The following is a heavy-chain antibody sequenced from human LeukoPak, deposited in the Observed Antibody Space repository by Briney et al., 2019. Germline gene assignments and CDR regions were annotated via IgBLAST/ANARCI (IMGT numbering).Heavy chain of an antibody. CDR2: IRYDGSNK. D-gene: IGHD4-23*01. Sequence: GGSLRLSCAASGFTFSSYGMHWVRQAPGKGLEWVAFIRYDGSNKYYADSVKGRFTISRDNSKNTLCLQMNSLRAEDTAVYYCATLMTTVVTRVFDYWGQGTLVTVSS. CDR3: ATLMTTVVTRVFDY. V-gene: IGHV3-30*02. CDR1: GFTFSSYG. J-gene: IGHJ4*02.